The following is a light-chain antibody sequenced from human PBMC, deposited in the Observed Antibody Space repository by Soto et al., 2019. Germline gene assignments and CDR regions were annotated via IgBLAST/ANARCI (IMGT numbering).Light chain of an antibody. J-gene: IGLJ2*01. Sequence: QPVLTQPPSASGSPGQSVTISCTGTSSDVGGYLYVSWYQQHPGKAPKLMIFEVTKRPSGVPDRFSGSKSGNTASLTVSGLQAEDEANYYCSSYAGSNTVLFGGGTKLTVL. CDR3: SSYAGSNTVL. V-gene: IGLV2-8*01. CDR1: SSDVGGYLY. CDR2: EVT.